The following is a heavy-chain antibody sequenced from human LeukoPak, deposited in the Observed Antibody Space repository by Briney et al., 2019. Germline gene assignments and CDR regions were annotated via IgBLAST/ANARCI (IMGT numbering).Heavy chain of an antibody. CDR1: GGSISSYY. V-gene: IGHV4-4*07. CDR3: AREPGADDYGDHDPYYFDY. J-gene: IGHJ4*02. D-gene: IGHD4-17*01. Sequence: SETLSLTCTVSGGSISSYYWSWIRQPAGKGLEWIGRIYTSGSTNYNPSLKSRVTMSVDTSKNQFSLKLSSVTAADTAVYYCAREPGADDYGDHDPYYFDYWAREPWSPSPQ. CDR2: IYTSGST.